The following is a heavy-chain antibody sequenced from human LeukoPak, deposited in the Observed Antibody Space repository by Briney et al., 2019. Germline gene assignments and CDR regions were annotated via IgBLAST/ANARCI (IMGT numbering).Heavy chain of an antibody. J-gene: IGHJ4*02. CDR2: IIPIFGTA. V-gene: IGHV1-69*05. Sequence: GSSVKVSCKASGGTFSSYAISWVRQAPGQGLEWMGGIIPIFGTANYAQKFQGRVTITTDESTSTAYMELSSLRSEDTAVYYCATFQSIAADGSTQNHDYWGQGTLVTVSS. CDR3: ATFQSIAADGSTQNHDY. D-gene: IGHD6-6*01. CDR1: GGTFSSYA.